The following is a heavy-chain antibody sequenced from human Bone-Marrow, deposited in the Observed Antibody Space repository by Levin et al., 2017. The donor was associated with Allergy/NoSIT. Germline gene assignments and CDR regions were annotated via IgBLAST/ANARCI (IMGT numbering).Heavy chain of an antibody. V-gene: IGHV4-31*03. D-gene: IGHD4-17*01. CDR1: GVSIISGAYY. Sequence: PSETLSLTCTVSGVSIISGAYYWTWIRQHPGTGLQLIGYVYYTGDTYYNPSLNSRVTISVDTSRTQFSLRVSSVTAADTAVYYCARQIDYGDYALFDSWGQGTLVTVSS. J-gene: IGHJ4*02. CDR2: VYYTGDT. CDR3: ARQIDYGDYALFDS.